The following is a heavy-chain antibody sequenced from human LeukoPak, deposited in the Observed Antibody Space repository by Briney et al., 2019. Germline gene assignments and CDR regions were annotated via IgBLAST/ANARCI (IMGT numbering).Heavy chain of an antibody. CDR1: GFTFSNAW. D-gene: IGHD3-22*01. Sequence: GGSLRLSCAASGFTFSNAWMSWVRQAPGKGLEWVGRIKSKTDGGKTDHAAPVKGRFTISKDDSNNTLDLQMNSLKPEDTAVYCCTTDLSYYDSSGYYQTLDYWGQGTLVTVSS. CDR3: TTDLSYYDSSGYYQTLDY. V-gene: IGHV3-15*01. CDR2: IKSKTDGGKT. J-gene: IGHJ4*02.